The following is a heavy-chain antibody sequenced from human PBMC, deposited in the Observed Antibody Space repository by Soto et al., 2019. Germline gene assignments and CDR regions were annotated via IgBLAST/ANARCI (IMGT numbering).Heavy chain of an antibody. Sequence: QVQLVQSGAEVKKPGSSVKVSCKASGGTFSSYAISWVRQAPGQGLEWMGGIIPIFGTANYAQKFQGRVTITADESASPAYRERSSRRSEDTAVYYCATRHYKRWFGESDHNWGQGTLVTVSS. J-gene: IGHJ4*02. CDR3: ATRHYKRWFGESDHN. V-gene: IGHV1-69*01. D-gene: IGHD3-10*01. CDR2: IIPIFGTA. CDR1: GGTFSSYA.